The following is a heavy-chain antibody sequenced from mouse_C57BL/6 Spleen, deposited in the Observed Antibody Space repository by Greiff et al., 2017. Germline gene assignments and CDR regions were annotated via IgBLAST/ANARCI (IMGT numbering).Heavy chain of an antibody. V-gene: IGHV5-6*01. D-gene: IGHD2-5*01. CDR3: ARHGDSNYEDY. CDR2: ICSGGSYT. Sequence: EVQGVESGGDLVKPGGSLKLSCAASGFTFSSYGMSWVRQTPDKRLEWVATICSGGSYTYYPDSVKGRFTISRDNAKNTLYLQMSSLKSEDTAMYYCARHGDSNYEDYWGQGTTLTVSS. CDR1: GFTFSSYG. J-gene: IGHJ2*01.